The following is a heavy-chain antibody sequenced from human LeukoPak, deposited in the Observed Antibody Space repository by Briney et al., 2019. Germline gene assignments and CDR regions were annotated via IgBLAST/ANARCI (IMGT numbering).Heavy chain of an antibody. CDR3: ARDTFQPGLIDS. V-gene: IGHV3-7*01. D-gene: IGHD2-2*01. J-gene: IGHJ4*02. Sequence: GGSLRLSCAASGLDFSYYWMSWVRQAPGKGLEWVANIKQDGTEKNYVDSVKGRFTISRDNARNTLYLQLSSLRAEDSAVYYCARDTFQPGLIDSWGQGTLVTVSS. CDR2: IKQDGTEK. CDR1: GLDFSYYW.